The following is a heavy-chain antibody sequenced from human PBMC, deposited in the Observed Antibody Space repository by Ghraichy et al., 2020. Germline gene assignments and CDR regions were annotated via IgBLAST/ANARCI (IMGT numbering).Heavy chain of an antibody. V-gene: IGHV3-7*03. CDR2: IKYNGSKR. CDR3: ARVEWGGRDYGDC. Sequence: GGSLRLSCVGSGFTFSRYWMSWVRQAPGKGLEWVANIKYNGSKRLYVDSVKDRFIISRDNAKNSVFLQMNSLRAEDTAVYYCARVEWGGRDYGDCWGQGALVTVSS. D-gene: IGHD3-16*01. CDR1: GFTFSRYW. J-gene: IGHJ4*02.